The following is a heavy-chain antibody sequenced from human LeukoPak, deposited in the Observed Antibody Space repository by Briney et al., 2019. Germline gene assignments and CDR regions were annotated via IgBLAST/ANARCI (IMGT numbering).Heavy chain of an antibody. Sequence: GGSLRLSCTVSGFTLSNMNWVRQAPGKGLEWVSSISIRSFYIYYPDSVRGRFTVSRDNAKNSLYLQMNSLRVEDTAIYYCARLPDTAMNIREKPLDYWGQGTLVTLSS. D-gene: IGHD5-18*01. CDR1: GFTLSN. CDR3: ARLPDTAMNIREKPLDY. V-gene: IGHV3-21*01. CDR2: ISIRSFYI. J-gene: IGHJ4*02.